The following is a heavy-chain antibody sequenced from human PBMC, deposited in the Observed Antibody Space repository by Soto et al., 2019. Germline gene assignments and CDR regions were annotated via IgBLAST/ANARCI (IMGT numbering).Heavy chain of an antibody. J-gene: IGHJ5*02. V-gene: IGHV1-69*01. CDR1: GGAFSSSS. CDR2: IIPMFGTT. D-gene: IGHD3-22*01. Sequence: QVQLVQSGAEVRKPGSSLKVSCKASGGAFSSSSINWVRQAPGQGLEWMGGIIPMFGTTNYAQKLQGRVTLTTDESTITAYMEMTDLRSEVTAVYYGAEGGGGYDTWSQGTLVTVST. CDR3: AEGGGGYDT.